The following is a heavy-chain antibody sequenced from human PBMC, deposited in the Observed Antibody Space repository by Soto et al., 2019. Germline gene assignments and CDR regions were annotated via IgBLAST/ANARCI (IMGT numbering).Heavy chain of an antibody. J-gene: IGHJ3*02. Sequence: ETLSLTCTVSGGSISSYYWSWIRQPPGKGLEWIGYIYYSGSTNYNPSLKSRVTISVDTSKNQFSLKLSSVTAADTAVYYCAGVAGDAFDIWGQGTMVTVSS. V-gene: IGHV4-59*08. D-gene: IGHD6-19*01. CDR3: AGVAGDAFDI. CDR2: IYYSGST. CDR1: GGSISSYY.